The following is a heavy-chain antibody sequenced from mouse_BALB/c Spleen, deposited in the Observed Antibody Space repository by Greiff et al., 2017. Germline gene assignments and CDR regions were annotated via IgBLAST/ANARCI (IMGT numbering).Heavy chain of an antibody. CDR1: GFSLSRYS. CDR3: ARRTEDYYGSSSYAMDY. CDR2: IWGGGST. Sequence: VQLQESGPGLVAPSQSLSITCTVSGFSLSRYSVHWVRQPPGKGLEWLGMIWGGGSTDYNSALKSRLSISKDNSKSQVFLKMNSLQTDDTAMYYCARRTEDYYGSSSYAMDYWGQGTSVTVSS. J-gene: IGHJ4*01. V-gene: IGHV2-6-4*01. D-gene: IGHD1-1*01.